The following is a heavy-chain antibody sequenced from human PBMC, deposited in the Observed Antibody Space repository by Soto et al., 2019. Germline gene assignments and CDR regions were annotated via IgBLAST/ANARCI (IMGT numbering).Heavy chain of an antibody. Sequence: SETLSLTCAVYGGSFSGYYWSWIRQPPGKGLEWIGEINHSGSTNYNPSLKSRVTISVDTSKNQFSPKLSSVTAADTAVYYCASKRIRYWFDPWGQGTLVTVSS. CDR3: ASKRIRYWFDP. J-gene: IGHJ5*02. CDR1: GGSFSGYY. V-gene: IGHV4-34*01. CDR2: INHSGST. D-gene: IGHD2-15*01.